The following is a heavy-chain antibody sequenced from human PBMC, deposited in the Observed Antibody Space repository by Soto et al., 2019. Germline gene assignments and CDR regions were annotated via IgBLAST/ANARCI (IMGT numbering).Heavy chain of an antibody. CDR2: ISAYNGNT. J-gene: IGHJ4*02. Sequence: QVQLVQSGAEVKKPGSSVKVSSKASGYTFTSYGISWVRQAPGQGLEWMGWISAYNGNTNYARKLQGRVTMTTDAVTSRAYMRLSSLGSDDTAVYYCARYSAILTGYPLYYFDYWCQGTLVTVSS. CDR1: GYTFTSYG. CDR3: ARYSAILTGYPLYYFDY. V-gene: IGHV1-18*01. D-gene: IGHD3-9*01.